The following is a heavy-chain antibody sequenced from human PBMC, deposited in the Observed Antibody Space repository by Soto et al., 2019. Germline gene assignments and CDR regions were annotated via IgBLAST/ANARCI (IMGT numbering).Heavy chain of an antibody. CDR2: INSDGSST. J-gene: IGHJ6*03. D-gene: IGHD4-17*01. V-gene: IGHV3-74*01. Sequence: EVQLVESGGGLVQPGGSLRLSCAASGFTFSSYWMHWVRQAPGKGLVWVSRINSDGSSTSYADSVKGRFTISRDNAKNTLYLQMNSLRAEDTAVYYWARDKPLDDYGDLYYYYYMDVWGKGTTVTVSS. CDR1: GFTFSSYW. CDR3: ARDKPLDDYGDLYYYYYMDV.